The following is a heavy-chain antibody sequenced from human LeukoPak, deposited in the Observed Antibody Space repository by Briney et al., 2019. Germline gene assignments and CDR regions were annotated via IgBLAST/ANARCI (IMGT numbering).Heavy chain of an antibody. Sequence: QPGGSLRLSCAASGFTFSTYSMNWVRQAPGKGLEWVSAISGSGGSTYYADSVKGRFTISRDNSKNTLYLQMNSLRAEDTAVYYCAKGGPSIVGATRFYYFDYWGQGTLVTVSS. CDR2: ISGSGGST. D-gene: IGHD1-26*01. CDR3: AKGGPSIVGATRFYYFDY. CDR1: GFTFSTYS. J-gene: IGHJ4*02. V-gene: IGHV3-23*01.